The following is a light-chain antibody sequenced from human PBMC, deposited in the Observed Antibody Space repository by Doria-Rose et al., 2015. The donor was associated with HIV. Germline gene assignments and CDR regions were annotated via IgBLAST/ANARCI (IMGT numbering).Light chain of an antibody. CDR1: QAISSA. Sequence: RVTITCRASQAISSALGWYQQRPGKPPKLLIYDAPTLESGVPSRFSGSGVGTDFTLIISSLQPEDFATYYCQQYNTYPALTFGGGTKVAIK. J-gene: IGKJ4*01. CDR2: DAP. CDR3: QQYNTYPALT. V-gene: IGKV1-13*02.